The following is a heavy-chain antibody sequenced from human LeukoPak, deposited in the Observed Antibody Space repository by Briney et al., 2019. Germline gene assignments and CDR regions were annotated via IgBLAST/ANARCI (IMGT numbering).Heavy chain of an antibody. J-gene: IGHJ4*02. D-gene: IGHD1/OR15-1a*01. Sequence: HPGGFLRLSCAASGFTVSSNYMSWVRQAPGKGLEWVSVIYSGGSTYYADSVKGRFTISRDNSKNTLYLQMNSLRAEDTAVYYCAREGNPGTKIFDYWGQGTLVTVSS. CDR1: GFTVSSNY. CDR3: AREGNPGTKIFDY. V-gene: IGHV3-53*01. CDR2: IYSGGST.